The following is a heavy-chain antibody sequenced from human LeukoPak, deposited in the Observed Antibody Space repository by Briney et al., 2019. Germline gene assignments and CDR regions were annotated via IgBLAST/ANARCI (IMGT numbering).Heavy chain of an antibody. CDR1: GYTFTNYG. D-gene: IGHD3-22*01. CDR2: INTYNGNT. CDR3: ARVVLDHYYDSSGYLGTLDY. Sequence: ASVKVSCKASGYTFTNYGISWVLQAPGQGLEWMGWINTYNGNTNYAQKFQGRVTTTTDTSTSTAYMELRSLRSDDTAVYYCARVVLDHYYDSSGYLGTLDYWGQGTLVTVSS. V-gene: IGHV1-18*01. J-gene: IGHJ4*02.